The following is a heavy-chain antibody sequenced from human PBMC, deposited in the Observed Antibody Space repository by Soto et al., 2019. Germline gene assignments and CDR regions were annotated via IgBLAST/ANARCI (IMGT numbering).Heavy chain of an antibody. CDR3: ARDVRGAFYGMDV. D-gene: IGHD3-10*01. CDR2: IWYDGSNK. V-gene: IGHV3-33*01. J-gene: IGHJ6*02. Sequence: QVQLVESGGGVVQPGRSLRLSCAASGFTFSSYGMHWVRQAPGKGLEWVAVIWYDGSNKYYADSVKGRFTISRDNSKNTLYLQMNSLRAEDTAVYYCARDVRGAFYGMDVWGQGTTVTVSS. CDR1: GFTFSSYG.